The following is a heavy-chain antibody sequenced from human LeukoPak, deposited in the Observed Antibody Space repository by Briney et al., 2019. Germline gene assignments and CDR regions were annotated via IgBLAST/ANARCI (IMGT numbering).Heavy chain of an antibody. CDR2: MNPKSGHT. CDR1: GYTFTSYD. Sequence: ASVKVSCKASGYTFTSYDIHWVRQATGHGLEWMGWMNPKSGHTGHAQKFQGRVTMTEDTSTDTAYMELSSLRSEDTAVYYCATLIAVAGPPHFDYWGQGTLVTVSS. J-gene: IGHJ4*02. CDR3: ATLIAVAGPPHFDY. D-gene: IGHD6-13*01. V-gene: IGHV1-8*01.